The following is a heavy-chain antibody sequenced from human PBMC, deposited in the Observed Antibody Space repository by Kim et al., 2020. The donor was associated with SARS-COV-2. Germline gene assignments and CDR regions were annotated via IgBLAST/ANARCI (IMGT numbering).Heavy chain of an antibody. CDR2: ITYDGSNK. Sequence: GGSLRLSCAASGFTFSSYGMHWVRQAPGKGLEWVAVITYDGSNKYYADSVKGRFTISRDNSKNTLYLQMNSLRAEDTAVYYCAKDPSRPDSGSYFSHSFDCWGQGTLVTVSS. CDR3: AKDPSRPDSGSYFSHSFDC. J-gene: IGHJ4*02. D-gene: IGHD1-26*01. V-gene: IGHV3-30*18. CDR1: GFTFSSYG.